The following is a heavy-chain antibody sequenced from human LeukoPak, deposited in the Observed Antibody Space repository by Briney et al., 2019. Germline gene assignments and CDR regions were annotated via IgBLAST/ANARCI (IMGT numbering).Heavy chain of an antibody. CDR1: GGSISSGDYY. V-gene: IGHV4-30-4*08. CDR3: ARVSGNWNYETYGAFDI. CDR2: IYYSGST. Sequence: SQTLSLTCTVSGGSISSGDYYWSWIRQPPGKGLEWIGYIYYSGSTYYNPSLKSRVTISVDTSKNQFSLKLSSVTAADTAVYYCARVSGNWNYETYGAFDIWGQGTMVTVSS. J-gene: IGHJ3*02. D-gene: IGHD1-7*01.